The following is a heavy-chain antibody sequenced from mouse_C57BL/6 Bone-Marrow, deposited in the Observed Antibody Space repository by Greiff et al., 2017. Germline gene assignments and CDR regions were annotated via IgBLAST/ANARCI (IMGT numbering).Heavy chain of an antibody. CDR2: ISGGGGNT. V-gene: IGHV5-9*01. Sequence: EVMLVESGGGLVKPGGSLKLSCAASGFTFSSYTMSWVRQTPEKRLEWVATISGGGGNTYYPESVKGRFTIARDKAKNALYLQMSSLRSVNTSLYYCARHDPFDYWGQGTTLTVSS. CDR3: ARHDPFDY. J-gene: IGHJ2*01. CDR1: GFTFSSYT.